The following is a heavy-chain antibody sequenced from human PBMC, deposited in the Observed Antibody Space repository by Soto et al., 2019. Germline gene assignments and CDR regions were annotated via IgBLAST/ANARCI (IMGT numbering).Heavy chain of an antibody. CDR1: GFTFSSYG. CDR3: AKVRDSSSGTGQVDY. J-gene: IGHJ4*02. V-gene: IGHV3-30*18. Sequence: GGSLRLSCAASGFTFSSYGMHWVRQAPGKGLEWVAVISYDGSNKYYADSVKGRFTISRDNSKNTLYLQMNSLRAEDTAVYYCAKVRDSSSGTGQVDYWGQGTLVTVSS. CDR2: ISYDGSNK. D-gene: IGHD6-6*01.